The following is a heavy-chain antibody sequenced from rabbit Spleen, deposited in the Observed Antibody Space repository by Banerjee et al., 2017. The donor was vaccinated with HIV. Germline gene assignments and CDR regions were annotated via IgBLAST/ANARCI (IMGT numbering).Heavy chain of an antibody. V-gene: IGHV1S45*01. Sequence: QEQLEESGGGLVKPGGTLTLTCTASGFSLSSSYWICWVRQAPGKGLEWIACINTGSSGSTHYASWAKGRLTISKTSSTTVTLQMTSLTAADTATYFCARTSSSSSSYYNLWGPGTLVTVS. CDR1: GFSLSSSYW. D-gene: IGHD1-1*01. CDR2: INTGSSGST. CDR3: ARTSSSSSSYYNL. J-gene: IGHJ4*01.